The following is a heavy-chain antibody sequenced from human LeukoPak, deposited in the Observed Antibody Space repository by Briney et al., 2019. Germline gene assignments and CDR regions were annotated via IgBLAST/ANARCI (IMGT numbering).Heavy chain of an antibody. CDR1: GGSISSGNYY. CDR2: IYTSGTT. V-gene: IGHV4-61*02. D-gene: IGHD3-22*01. J-gene: IGHJ4*02. Sequence: SETLSLTCTVSGGSISSGNYYYSWIRQPAGKGLEWLGRIYTSGTTDYNPSLKSRVTISVDTSKNQFSLKLSSVTAADTAVYYCARGTYYYDSSGYYPSYYFDYWGQGTLVTVSS. CDR3: ARGTYYYDSSGYYPSYYFDY.